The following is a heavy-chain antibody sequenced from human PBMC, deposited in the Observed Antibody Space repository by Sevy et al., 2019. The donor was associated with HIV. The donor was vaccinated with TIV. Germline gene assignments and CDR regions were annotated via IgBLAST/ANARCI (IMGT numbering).Heavy chain of an antibody. Sequence: ASVKVSCKVSGYTLTKLSMHWVRQAPGKGLEWMGTFDPEDGETIYAQKFQGRVTMTEDTSTDTAYMELSSLRSEDTAVYYCATTKDYYENSGDPLDYWGQGTLVTVSS. V-gene: IGHV1-24*01. CDR3: ATTKDYYENSGDPLDY. CDR2: FDPEDGET. CDR1: GYTLTKLS. J-gene: IGHJ4*02. D-gene: IGHD3-22*01.